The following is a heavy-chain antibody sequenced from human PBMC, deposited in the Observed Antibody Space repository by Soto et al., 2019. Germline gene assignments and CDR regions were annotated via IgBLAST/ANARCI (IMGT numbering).Heavy chain of an antibody. CDR2: IYYSGST. Sequence: SETLSLTCTVSGGSISSYYWSWIRQPPGKGLEWIGYIYYSGSTNYNPSLKSRVTISVDTSKNQFSLKLSSVTAADTALYYCARRYGGTFDYWGKGTLVPVSS. D-gene: IGHD4-17*01. V-gene: IGHV4-59*08. CDR3: ARRYGGTFDY. J-gene: IGHJ4*02. CDR1: GGSISSYY.